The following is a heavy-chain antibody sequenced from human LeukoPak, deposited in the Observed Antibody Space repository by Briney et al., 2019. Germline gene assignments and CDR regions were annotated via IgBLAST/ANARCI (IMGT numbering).Heavy chain of an antibody. CDR1: GYTFTGFY. D-gene: IGHD2-8*01. CDR2: IDPNSGDT. CDR3: ARESMAFDY. J-gene: IGHJ4*02. Sequence: ASVKVSCKASGYTFTGFYIHWVRQAPGQGLEWMGRIDPNSGDTNYAQKFQGRVTMTRDTSISTAYMELSRPRSDDTAVYYCARESMAFDYWGQGTLVTVSS. V-gene: IGHV1-2*06.